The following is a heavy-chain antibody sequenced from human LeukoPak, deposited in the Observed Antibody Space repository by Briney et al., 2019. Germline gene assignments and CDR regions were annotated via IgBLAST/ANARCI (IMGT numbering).Heavy chain of an antibody. J-gene: IGHJ4*02. CDR1: GFTFNNYA. CDR3: AKEGAYCSGGSCYSGYFDY. Sequence: GGSLRLSCAASGFTFNNYAMTWVRQAPGKGLEWVSSISGSGGSTYYADSAKGRFTISRDNSKNTLYLQMNSLRAEDTAVYYCAKEGAYCSGGSCYSGYFDYWGQGTLVTVSS. V-gene: IGHV3-23*01. D-gene: IGHD2-15*01. CDR2: ISGSGGST.